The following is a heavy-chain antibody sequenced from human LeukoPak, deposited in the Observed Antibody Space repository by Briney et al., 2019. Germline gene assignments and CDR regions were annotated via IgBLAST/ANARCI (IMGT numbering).Heavy chain of an antibody. CDR3: ARDVTGKIDP. J-gene: IGHJ5*02. CDR1: GGSISSGGYS. D-gene: IGHD1-20*01. CDR2: IYHSGST. V-gene: IGHV4-30-2*01. Sequence: SETLSLTCAVSGGSISSGGYSWSWIRQPPGKGLEWIGYIYHSGSTYYNPSLKSRVTISVDRSKNQFSLKLSSVTAADTAVYYCARDVTGKIDPWGQGTLVTVSS.